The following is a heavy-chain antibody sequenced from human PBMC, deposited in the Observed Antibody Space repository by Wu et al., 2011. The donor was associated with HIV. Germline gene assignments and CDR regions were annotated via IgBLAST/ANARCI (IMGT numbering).Heavy chain of an antibody. V-gene: IGHV1-69*04. CDR2: IIAISGIV. D-gene: IGHD2-8*01. Sequence: QVQLVQSGAEVKKSGSSVKVSCKASGGTFSSYAISWVRQAPGQGLEWVGRIIAISGIVDISQKFQGRVTMIADRPSSTAYMELTSLTSEDAAMYYCARQKGVDTYFDFWGQGTLATVSS. J-gene: IGHJ4*02. CDR1: GGTFSSYA. CDR3: ARQKGVDTYFDF.